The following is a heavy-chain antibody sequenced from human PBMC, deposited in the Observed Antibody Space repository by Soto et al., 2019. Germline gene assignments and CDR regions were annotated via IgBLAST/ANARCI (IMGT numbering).Heavy chain of an antibody. CDR1: GGSISSYY. CDR2: IYYSGST. D-gene: IGHD4-17*01. V-gene: IGHV4-59*01. J-gene: IGHJ5*02. Sequence: PSETLSLTFPVSGGSISSYYWSWIRQPPGKGLEWIGYIYYSGSTNYNPSLKSRVTISVDTSKNQFSLKLSSVTAADTAVYYCARVYRLLFDPWGQGTLVTVS. CDR3: ARVYRLLFDP.